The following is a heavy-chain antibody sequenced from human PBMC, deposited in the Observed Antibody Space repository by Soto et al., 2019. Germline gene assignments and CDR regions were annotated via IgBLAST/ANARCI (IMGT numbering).Heavy chain of an antibody. CDR3: ARDSKTWSGYPIDS. CDR2: ITSSSSTI. D-gene: IGHD3-3*01. V-gene: IGHV3-48*02. Sequence: EVQLVESGGGLVQPGGSLRLSCAASGFTLSSYSMNWVRQAPGKGLEWVSFITSSSSTIYYADSVKGRFTISRDNXXNSLYLQMNSLRDEDTAVYYCARDSKTWSGYPIDSWGQGTLVTVSS. J-gene: IGHJ4*02. CDR1: GFTLSSYS.